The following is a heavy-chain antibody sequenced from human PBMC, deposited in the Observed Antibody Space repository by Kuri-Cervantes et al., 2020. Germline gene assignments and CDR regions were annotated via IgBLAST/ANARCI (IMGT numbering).Heavy chain of an antibody. CDR3: ALSSSSWGLNYYYYMDV. Sequence: LSLTCAASGFTFSSYAMSWVRQAPGEGLEWVSAISGSGGSTYYADSVKGRFTISRDNSKNTLYLQMNSLRAEDTAVYYCALSSSSWGLNYYYYMDVWGKGTTVTVSS. V-gene: IGHV3-23*01. CDR2: ISGSGGST. CDR1: GFTFSSYA. J-gene: IGHJ6*03. D-gene: IGHD6-13*01.